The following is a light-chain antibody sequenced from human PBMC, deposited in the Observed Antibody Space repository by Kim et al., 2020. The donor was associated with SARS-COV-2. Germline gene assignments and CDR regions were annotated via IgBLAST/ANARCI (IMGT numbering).Light chain of an antibody. CDR1: QTIGRW. J-gene: IGKJ1*01. CDR3: QRYNIYPWT. V-gene: IGKV1-5*03. Sequence: SEGDSITMTCRASQTIGRWLECNQQRPGTTPKLLIYKASTLQTGVPSRFSASVSLTEFTLSISGLQPVDFATYLSQRYNIYPWTFGQGAKMDIK. CDR2: KAS.